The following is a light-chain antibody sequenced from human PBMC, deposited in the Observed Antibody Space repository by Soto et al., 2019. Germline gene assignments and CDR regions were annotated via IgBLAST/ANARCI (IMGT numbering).Light chain of an antibody. CDR2: AAS. CDR3: QQFNSYPVT. CDR1: QGISSY. Sequence: DIQLTQSPSFLSASVGDRVTITCRASQGISSYLAWYHQKPGKAPKLLIYAASTLQSGVPARCSGSGSWTAFTLTISSLQPEDFATYYCQQFNSYPVTFGGGTKVEIK. V-gene: IGKV1-9*01. J-gene: IGKJ4*01.